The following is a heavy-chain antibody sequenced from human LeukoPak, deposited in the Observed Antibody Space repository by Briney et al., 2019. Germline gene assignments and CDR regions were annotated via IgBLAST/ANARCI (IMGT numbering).Heavy chain of an antibody. CDR2: ISGNGGGT. CDR3: ARHEVRGATTTFDY. D-gene: IGHD1-26*01. V-gene: IGHV3-23*01. Sequence: GVSLRLSCAASGLTFRSYGVSWVRQAPGKGLEWVSGISGNGGGTKYADSVKGRFTISRDNSKNTLYLQMSSLRAEDTAIYYCARHEVRGATTTFDYWGQGTLVTVSS. CDR1: GLTFRSYG. J-gene: IGHJ4*02.